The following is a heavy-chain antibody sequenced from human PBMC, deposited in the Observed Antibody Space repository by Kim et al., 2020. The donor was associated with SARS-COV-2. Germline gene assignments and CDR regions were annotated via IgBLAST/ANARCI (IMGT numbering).Heavy chain of an antibody. Sequence: GGSLRLSCAASGFTFGSYAMHWVRQAPGKGLEWVAVISCDGSNTYYADSVKGRFTISRDNSKNTLYLQMNSLRAEDTAVYYCARASRIAGAGMEDFDYWGQGTLVTVSS. CDR1: GFTFGSYA. CDR3: ARASRIAGAGMEDFDY. CDR2: ISCDGSNT. V-gene: IGHV3-30*04. D-gene: IGHD6-13*01. J-gene: IGHJ4*02.